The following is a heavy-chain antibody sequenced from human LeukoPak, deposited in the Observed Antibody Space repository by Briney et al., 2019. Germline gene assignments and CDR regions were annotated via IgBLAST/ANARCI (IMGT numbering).Heavy chain of an antibody. CDR3: VRGGPSTWS. V-gene: IGHV3-74*01. CDR1: GFTFKLYW. D-gene: IGHD2-15*01. J-gene: IGHJ5*02. Sequence: SGGSLRLSCAVSGFTFKLYWMHWVRQAPGKGPVWVSRINDDGSDTTYADSVKGRFTISRDDAKNMLFLQMNSLRAEDTAVYYCVRGGPSTWSWGQGTLVTVS. CDR2: INDDGSDT.